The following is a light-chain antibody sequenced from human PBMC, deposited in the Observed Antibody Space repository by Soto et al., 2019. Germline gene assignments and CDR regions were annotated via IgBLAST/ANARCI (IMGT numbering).Light chain of an antibody. V-gene: IGKV3-11*01. CDR2: DAS. CDR1: QTVSDY. J-gene: IGKJ1*01. Sequence: PGERATLSCRASQTVSDYLVWQKPGQAPRLFIYDASNRATGIPARFSGSGSGTDFTLSISSLEPEDFAVYYCQQRTNWPPWTFGQGTKVEIK. CDR3: QQRTNWPPWT.